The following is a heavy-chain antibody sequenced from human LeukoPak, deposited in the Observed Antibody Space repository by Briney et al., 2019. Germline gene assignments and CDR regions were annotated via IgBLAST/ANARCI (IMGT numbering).Heavy chain of an antibody. J-gene: IGHJ6*03. V-gene: IGHV3-20*04. CDR2: INWNGGST. D-gene: IGHD2-8*01. Sequence: GGSLRLSCAASGFTFDDYGMSWVRQAPGKGLEWVSGINWNGGSTGYADSVKGRFTISRDNAKNSLYLQMNSLRIEDTAVYYCAKNPKMDYYYYYMDFWGKGTTVTVSS. CDR3: AKNPKMDYYYYYMDF. CDR1: GFTFDDYG.